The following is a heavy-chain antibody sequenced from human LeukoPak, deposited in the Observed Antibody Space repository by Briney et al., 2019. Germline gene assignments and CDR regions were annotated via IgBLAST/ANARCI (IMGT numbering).Heavy chain of an antibody. CDR1: GGTFSSYA. CDR2: INPSNGST. D-gene: IGHD5-18*01. Sequence: ASVKVSCKASGGTFSSYAISWVRQAPGQGLEWMGVINPSNGSTNYAQNFQGRVTMTRDTSTSTVYMELSSLRSEDTAMYYCAIMSRVDTGKSPFDDWGQGSLVTVSS. J-gene: IGHJ4*02. CDR3: AIMSRVDTGKSPFDD. V-gene: IGHV1-46*01.